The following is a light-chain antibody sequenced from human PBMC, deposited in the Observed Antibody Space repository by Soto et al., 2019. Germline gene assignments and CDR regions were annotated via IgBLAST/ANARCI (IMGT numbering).Light chain of an antibody. CDR2: GAS. CDR3: QQYGSSPT. Sequence: EIVLTQSPGTLSLSPGERATLSCRASQSVISNYLAWYQQKPGLAPRLLIYGASSRATGIPDRFSGSGSGTDFTLTISRLEPEDFAVYYCQQYGSSPTFGQGT. CDR1: QSVISNY. V-gene: IGKV3-20*01. J-gene: IGKJ1*01.